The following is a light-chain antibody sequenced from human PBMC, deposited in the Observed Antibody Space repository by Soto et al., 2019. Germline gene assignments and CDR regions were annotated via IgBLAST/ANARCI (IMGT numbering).Light chain of an antibody. CDR2: NNS. CDR3: AAWDDSLNGVV. CDR1: SSNIGSNT. J-gene: IGLJ2*01. V-gene: IGLV1-44*01. Sequence: QPVLTQPPSVSGTPGQRVTFSCSGSSSNIGSNTVNWYQQLPGTAPKLLIYNNSQRPSGVPDRFSGSKSGTSASLAISGLQSEDEADYYCAAWDDSLNGVVFGGGTKLTVL.